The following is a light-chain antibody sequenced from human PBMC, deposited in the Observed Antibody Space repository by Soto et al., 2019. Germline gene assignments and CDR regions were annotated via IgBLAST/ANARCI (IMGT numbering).Light chain of an antibody. V-gene: IGLV2-14*01. CDR1: SSDVGSYNY. Sequence: QSVLTQPASVSGSPGQSITISCTGTSSDVGSYNYVSWYQQHPGKAPKLMIYEVSDRPSGISSRFSGSKSGNTASLTISGLQTEDEADYYGSSYTSSSTSFGPGTKSPS. CDR3: SSYTSSSTS. CDR2: EVS. J-gene: IGLJ1*01.